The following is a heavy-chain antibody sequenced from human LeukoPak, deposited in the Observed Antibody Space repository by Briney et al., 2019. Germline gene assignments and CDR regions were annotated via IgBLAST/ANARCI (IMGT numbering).Heavy chain of an antibody. CDR3: AKDILYGSGSDAFDI. D-gene: IGHD3-10*01. CDR1: GFTFDDYA. V-gene: IGHV3-9*01. Sequence: GGSLRLSCAASGFTFDDYAIHWVRQAPGKGLEWVSGISWNSGSIGYADSVKGRFTISRDNAKNSLYLQMNSPRAEDTALYFCAKDILYGSGSDAFDIWGQGTMVTVSS. CDR2: ISWNSGSI. J-gene: IGHJ3*02.